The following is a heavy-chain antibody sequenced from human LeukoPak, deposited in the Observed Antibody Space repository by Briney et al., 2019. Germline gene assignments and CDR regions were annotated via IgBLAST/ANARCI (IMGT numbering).Heavy chain of an antibody. D-gene: IGHD2-21*02. CDR2: ISGSGGST. CDR1: GFTFSSYA. Sequence: GGSLRLSCAASGFTFSSYAMSWVRQAPGKGLEWVSAISGSGGSTYYADSVKGRFTISRDNSKNTLYLQMNNLRAEDTAIYYCARDGRYCGGDCYLDYWGQGSLVTVSS. J-gene: IGHJ4*02. V-gene: IGHV3-23*01. CDR3: ARDGRYCGGDCYLDY.